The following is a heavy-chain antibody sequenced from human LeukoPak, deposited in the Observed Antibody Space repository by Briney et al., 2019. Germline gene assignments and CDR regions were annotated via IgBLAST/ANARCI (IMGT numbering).Heavy chain of an antibody. CDR3: ARGRGDY. V-gene: IGHV4-39*07. D-gene: IGHD3-10*01. Sequence: PSETLSLTCTVSGGSISSSSYYWGWIRQPPGKGLEWIGSIYYSGSTNYNPSLKSRVTISVDTSKNQFSLKLSSVTAADTAVYYCARGRGDYWGQGTLVTVSS. CDR1: GGSISSSSYY. CDR2: IYYSGST. J-gene: IGHJ4*02.